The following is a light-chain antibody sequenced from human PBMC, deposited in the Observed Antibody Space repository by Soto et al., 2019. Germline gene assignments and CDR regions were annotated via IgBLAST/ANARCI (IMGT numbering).Light chain of an antibody. Sequence: TQSPATLSLAPGARAPLSCRASQSLSNNLTLYQQKPGQPPRLLIYGASTRATGVPGRFSGSGSGTEFTLTISSLQSEDFAVYYCQQYNDWWTFGQGTKVDIK. CDR1: QSLSNN. V-gene: IGKV3-15*01. CDR2: GAS. CDR3: QQYNDWWT. J-gene: IGKJ1*01.